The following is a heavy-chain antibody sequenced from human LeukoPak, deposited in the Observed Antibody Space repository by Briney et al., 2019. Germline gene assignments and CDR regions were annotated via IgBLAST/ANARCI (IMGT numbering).Heavy chain of an antibody. Sequence: ASVKVSCKASGYTFTSYDINWVRQATGQGLEWMGWMNPNSGNTGYAQKCQGRVTMTRNTSISTAYMELSSLRSEATAVYYCARGRGVRGVLPGYWGQGTLVTVSS. D-gene: IGHD3-10*01. CDR2: MNPNSGNT. CDR1: GYTFTSYD. V-gene: IGHV1-8*01. CDR3: ARGRGVRGVLPGY. J-gene: IGHJ4*02.